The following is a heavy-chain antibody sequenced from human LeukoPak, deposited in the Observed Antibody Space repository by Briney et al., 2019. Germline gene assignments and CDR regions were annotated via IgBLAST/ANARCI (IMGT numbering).Heavy chain of an antibody. V-gene: IGHV1-69*01. J-gene: IGHJ6*02. Sequence: ASVKVSCKASGNSISNYAVSWVRQAPGQGFEWMGGIIPIFGTANYAQKFQGRVTITADESTSTAYMELSSLRSEDTAVYYCARTVAGTEDYYYYGMDVWGQGTTVTVSS. CDR3: ARTVAGTEDYYYYGMDV. CDR2: IIPIFGTA. CDR1: GNSISNYA. D-gene: IGHD6-19*01.